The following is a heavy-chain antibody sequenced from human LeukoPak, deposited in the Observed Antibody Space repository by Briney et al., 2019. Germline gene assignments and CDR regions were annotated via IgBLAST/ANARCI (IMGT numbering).Heavy chain of an antibody. CDR3: ARGDFSGWSPDY. CDR1: GYSISSGYY. D-gene: IGHD6-19*01. V-gene: IGHV4-38-2*02. J-gene: IGHJ4*02. Sequence: SETLSLTCTVSGYSISSGYYWGWIRQPPGKGLEWIGSIYHSGSTYYNPSLKSRVTISVDTSKNQFSLKLSSVTAADTAVYYCARGDFSGWSPDYWGQGTLVTVSS. CDR2: IYHSGST.